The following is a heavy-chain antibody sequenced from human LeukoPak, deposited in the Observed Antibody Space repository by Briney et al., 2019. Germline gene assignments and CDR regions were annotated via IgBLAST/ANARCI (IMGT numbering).Heavy chain of an antibody. CDR2: IYNSGST. Sequence: SGTLSLTCAVSGGSISSNNWWSWVGQPPGKGLEWIGEIYNSGSTNYNPSLKSRVTISVDKSKNQFSLRLSSVTAADTAVYYCARSGNSWYFDLWGRGTLVTVSS. V-gene: IGHV4-4*02. D-gene: IGHD4-23*01. CDR3: ARSGNSWYFDL. CDR1: GGSISSNNW. J-gene: IGHJ2*01.